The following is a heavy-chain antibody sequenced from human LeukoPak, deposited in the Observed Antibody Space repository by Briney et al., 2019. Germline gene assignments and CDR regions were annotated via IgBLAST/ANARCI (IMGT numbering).Heavy chain of an antibody. CDR2: ISWNSGSI. CDR1: GFTFDDYA. CDR3: AKERGPGPDFDY. V-gene: IGHV3-9*01. Sequence: PGGSLRFSCAASGFTFDDYAMHWVRQAPGKGLEWVSGISWNSGSIGYADSVKGRFTISRDNAKDSLYLQMNSLRAEDTAVYYCAKERGPGPDFDYWGQGTLVTVSS. J-gene: IGHJ4*02. D-gene: IGHD3-10*01.